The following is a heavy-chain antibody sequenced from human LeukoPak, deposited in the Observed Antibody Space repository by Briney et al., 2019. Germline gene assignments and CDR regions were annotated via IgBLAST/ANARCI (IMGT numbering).Heavy chain of an antibody. Sequence: SETLSLTCTVSGGSISSYYWSWIRQPPGKGLEWIGYIYYSGSTYYNPSLKSRVIISVDTSKNQFSLKLSSVTAADTAVYYCARPGDSSGYYHTRYFQHWGQGTLVIVSS. V-gene: IGHV4-59*04. J-gene: IGHJ1*01. CDR2: IYYSGST. CDR1: GGSISSYY. CDR3: ARPGDSSGYYHTRYFQH. D-gene: IGHD3-22*01.